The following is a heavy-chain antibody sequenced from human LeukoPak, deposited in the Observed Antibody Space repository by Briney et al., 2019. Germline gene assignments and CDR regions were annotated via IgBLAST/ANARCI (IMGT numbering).Heavy chain of an antibody. D-gene: IGHD3-22*01. CDR2: INTNTGNP. CDR3: ARAQITMIVVVDYYFDY. CDR1: GYTFTSSA. J-gene: IGHJ4*02. Sequence: ASAKVSCKASGYTFTSSAMNWVRQAPGQGLEWMGWINTNTGNPTYAQGFTGRFVFSLDTSVSTAYLQISSLKAEDTAVYYCARAQITMIVVVDYYFDYWGPGTLVTVSS. V-gene: IGHV7-4-1*02.